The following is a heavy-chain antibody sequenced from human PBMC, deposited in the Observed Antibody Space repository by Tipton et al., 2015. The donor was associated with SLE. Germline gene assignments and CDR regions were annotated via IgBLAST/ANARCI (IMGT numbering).Heavy chain of an antibody. J-gene: IGHJ6*02. CDR2: IWYDGSNK. D-gene: IGHD4-17*01. CDR1: GFTFSSYG. Sequence: SLRLSCAASGFTFSSYGMHWVRQAPGKGLEWVAVIWYDGSNKYYADSVKGRFTTSRDISKKTVYLQMNGLRLEDTAVYYCAREAPYGDYDGYYHYGMAVWGQGTTVTVSS. CDR3: AREAPYGDYDGYYHYGMAV. V-gene: IGHV3-33*01.